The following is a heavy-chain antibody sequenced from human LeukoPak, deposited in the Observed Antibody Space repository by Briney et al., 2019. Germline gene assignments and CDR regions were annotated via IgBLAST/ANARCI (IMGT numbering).Heavy chain of an antibody. CDR3: ARVSGESLSGSFQLDY. Sequence: ASVKVSCKGSGYTFTGYYIHWVRQAPGQGLEWVGWIDPNSGGTHFAQKFQGRVTVTRDTSISTAYMELSRLRSDDTAVYYCARVSGESLSGSFQLDYWGQGILVTVSS. CDR2: IDPNSGGT. J-gene: IGHJ4*02. D-gene: IGHD3-10*01. CDR1: GYTFTGYY. V-gene: IGHV1-2*02.